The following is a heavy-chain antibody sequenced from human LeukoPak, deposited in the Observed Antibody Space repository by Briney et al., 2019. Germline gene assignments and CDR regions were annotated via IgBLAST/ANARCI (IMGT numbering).Heavy chain of an antibody. V-gene: IGHV3-74*01. CDR3: ARRGASTGAFDI. CDR1: GFTFSSYA. J-gene: IGHJ3*02. CDR2: INSDGSST. D-gene: IGHD1-26*01. Sequence: GGSLRLSCAASGFTFSSYAMSWVRQAPGKGLVWFSRINSDGSSTSYADSVKGRITISRDSAKNTLYLQMNSLRAEDTAVYYCARRGASTGAFDIWGQGTMVTVSS.